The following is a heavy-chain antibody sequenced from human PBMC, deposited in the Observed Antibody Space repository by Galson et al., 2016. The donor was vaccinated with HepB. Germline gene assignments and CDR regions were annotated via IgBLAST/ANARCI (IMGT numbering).Heavy chain of an antibody. CDR2: FSYSGST. V-gene: IGHV4-61*08. CDR3: ASLSGNYSAFDY. Sequence: SETLSLTCTVSGGSVSSDGYYWSWIRQPPGKELECIGYFSYSGSTDYNPSLKSRVTISVDTSKNQFSLRLSSVTAADTAVYYCASLSGNYSAFDYWGQGTLVTVSS. J-gene: IGHJ4*02. CDR1: GGSVSSDGYY. D-gene: IGHD1-26*01.